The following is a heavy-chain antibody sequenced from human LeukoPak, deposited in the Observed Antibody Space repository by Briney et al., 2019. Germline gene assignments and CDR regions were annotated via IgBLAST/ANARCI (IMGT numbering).Heavy chain of an antibody. J-gene: IGHJ4*02. CDR2: IYYSGST. V-gene: IGHV4-39*01. CDR1: GGSISSSSYY. CDR3: ARSRYSSSPYFDY. D-gene: IGHD6-6*01. Sequence: PSETLSLTCIVSGGSISSSSYYWGWIRQPPGKGLEWIGSIYYSGSTYYNPSLKSRVTISVDTSKNQFSLKLSSVTAADTAVYYCARSRYSSSPYFDYWGQGTLVTVSS.